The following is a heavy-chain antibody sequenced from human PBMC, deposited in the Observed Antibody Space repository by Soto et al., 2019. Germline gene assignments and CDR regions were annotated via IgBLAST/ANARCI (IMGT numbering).Heavy chain of an antibody. V-gene: IGHV3-30-3*01. J-gene: IGHJ4*02. D-gene: IGHD6-13*01. CDR3: AGVIAAAGSLYYFDY. CDR1: GFAFSSNA. Sequence: GGSLRLSCAASGFAFSSNAMRWVRQAPGKGLEWVAVISYEGINKYYADSVKGRFTISRDNAKNTLYLQMNSLRAEDTAVYYCAGVIAAAGSLYYFDYWGQGTLVTVSS. CDR2: ISYEGINK.